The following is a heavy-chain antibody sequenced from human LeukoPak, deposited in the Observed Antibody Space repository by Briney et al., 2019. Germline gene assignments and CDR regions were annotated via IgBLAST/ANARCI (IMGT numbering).Heavy chain of an antibody. CDR3: ARTSYSSSWYAKVGNWFDP. V-gene: IGHV1-46*01. Sequence: GASVKVSCKASGYTFTSYYMHWVRQAPGQGLEWMGIINPSGGSTSYARTFQGRVTMTRDTSTSTVYMELRSLRSEDTAVYYCARTSYSSSWYAKVGNWFDPWGQGTLVTVSS. CDR2: INPSGGST. J-gene: IGHJ5*02. CDR1: GYTFTSYY. D-gene: IGHD6-13*01.